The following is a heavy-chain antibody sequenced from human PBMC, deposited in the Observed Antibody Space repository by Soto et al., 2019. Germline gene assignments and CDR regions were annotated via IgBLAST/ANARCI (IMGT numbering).Heavy chain of an antibody. V-gene: IGHV4-31*03. J-gene: IGHJ4*02. CDR3: ARGYRQSGYSSSWVFDY. D-gene: IGHD6-13*01. CDR2: IFYSGST. CDR1: GGSINSGGYY. Sequence: QVHLQESGPGLAKTSHTLSLICTVSGGSINSGGYYWNWIRQHPGKGLEWTGYIFYSGSTYCNTCLSSRLTISADTSENQFSLNLSSVTAADTAVYFCARGYRQSGYSSSWVFDYWGQGTLVNVSS.